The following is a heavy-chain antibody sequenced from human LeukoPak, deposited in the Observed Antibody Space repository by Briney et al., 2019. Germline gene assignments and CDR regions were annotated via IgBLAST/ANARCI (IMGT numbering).Heavy chain of an antibody. J-gene: IGHJ6*02. Sequence: PGGSLRLSCAASGFTFSSYEMNWVRQAPGKGLEWVSYISSSGSTIYYADSVRGRFTISRDNAKNSPYLQMNSLRAEDTAVYYCARKLERDYYYYGMDVWGQGTTVTVSS. CDR3: ARKLERDYYYYGMDV. D-gene: IGHD1-1*01. V-gene: IGHV3-48*03. CDR1: GFTFSSYE. CDR2: ISSSGSTI.